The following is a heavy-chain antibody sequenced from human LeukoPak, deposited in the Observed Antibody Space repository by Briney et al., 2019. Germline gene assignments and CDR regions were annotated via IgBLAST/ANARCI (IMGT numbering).Heavy chain of an antibody. CDR1: GFTFSDYY. V-gene: IGHV3-11*01. Sequence: GGSLRLSCAASGFTFSDYYMSWIRQAPGKGLEWVSYIVGDGATYYADSVKGRFTISRDNAQKSLYLQMTSLRAEDTAIYYCARGFRAVVGGDGSYCGMDVWGQGTTVIVSS. CDR3: ARGFRAVVGGDGSYCGMDV. CDR2: IVGDGAT. D-gene: IGHD2-21*01. J-gene: IGHJ6*02.